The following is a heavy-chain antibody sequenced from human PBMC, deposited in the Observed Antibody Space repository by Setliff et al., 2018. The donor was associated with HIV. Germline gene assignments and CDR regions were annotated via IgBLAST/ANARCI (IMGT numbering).Heavy chain of an antibody. Sequence: SETLSLTCAVFGESFGNYHWNWFRQPPGGGLEWIGEISHSGNTDYNSSLKSRVTISVDTSKKQFSLEMRSLTAADTAIYYCARDQRLPGVQPPYWYFDLWGRGTLVTVSS. D-gene: IGHD2-2*01. V-gene: IGHV4-34*01. CDR3: ARDQRLPGVQPPYWYFDL. CDR1: GESFGNYH. CDR2: ISHSGNT. J-gene: IGHJ2*01.